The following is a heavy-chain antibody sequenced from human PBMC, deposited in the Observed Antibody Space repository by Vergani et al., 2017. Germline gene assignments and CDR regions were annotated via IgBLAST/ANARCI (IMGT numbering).Heavy chain of an antibody. CDR3: ARPGDSSPTEAFDI. CDR2: IYSGGST. J-gene: IGHJ3*02. V-gene: IGHV3-66*02. CDR1: GFTVSSNY. D-gene: IGHD6-13*01. Sequence: EVQLVESGGGLVQPGGSLRLSCAASGFTVSSNYITWVRQAPGKGLEWVSVIYSGGSTYYADSVKGRFTISRDNSKNTLYLQMNSLRAEDTAVYYCARPGDSSPTEAFDIWGQGTMVTVSS.